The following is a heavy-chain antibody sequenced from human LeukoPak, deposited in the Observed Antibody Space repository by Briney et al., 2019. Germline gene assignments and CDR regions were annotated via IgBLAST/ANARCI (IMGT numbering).Heavy chain of an antibody. CDR2: IYYSGST. CDR1: GGSISSSSYY. V-gene: IGHV4-39*07. CDR3: ARMSSYGHLYFDY. J-gene: IGHJ4*02. Sequence: NASETLSLTCSVPGGSISSSSYYWGWIRQPPGKGLEWIGSIYYSGSTYYNPSLKSRVTISVDTSKNQFSLKLTSVTAADTAIYYCARMSSYGHLYFDYWGQGTLVTVSS. D-gene: IGHD1-26*01.